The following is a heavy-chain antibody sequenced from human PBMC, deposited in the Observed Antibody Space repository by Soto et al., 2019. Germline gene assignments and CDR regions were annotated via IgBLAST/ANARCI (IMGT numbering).Heavy chain of an antibody. CDR3: ASAYGPPLYHYVIYV. V-gene: IGHV3-48*01. CDR2: ISSSSSTI. J-gene: IGHJ6*02. D-gene: IGHD4-17*01. CDR1: GFSFSSYS. Sequence: PGGSLRLSCTASGFSFSSYSMNWVRQAPGKGLEWVSYISSSSSTIYNADSVKGRFTISRDNAKNSLYLQMNSLRVEDTAVYFCASAYGPPLYHYVIYVWRQGTTVTVSS.